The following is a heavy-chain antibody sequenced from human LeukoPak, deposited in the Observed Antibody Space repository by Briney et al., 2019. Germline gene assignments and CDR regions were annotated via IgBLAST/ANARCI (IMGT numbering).Heavy chain of an antibody. J-gene: IGHJ4*02. CDR1: GFTFDDYG. CDR3: KGEQVADWDH. CDR2: INWNGGST. D-gene: IGHD3/OR15-3a*01. V-gene: IGHV3-20*04. Sequence: GGSLRLSCAASGFTFDDYGLSWVRQAPGKGLEWVSGINWNGGSTGYADSVKGRFTISRDNSQKTVYLEMNSLRLEDTAVYYCKGEQVADWDHWGQGTLVTVSS.